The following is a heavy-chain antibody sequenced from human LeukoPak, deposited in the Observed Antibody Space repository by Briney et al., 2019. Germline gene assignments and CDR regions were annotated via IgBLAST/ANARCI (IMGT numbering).Heavy chain of an antibody. V-gene: IGHV4-59*08. CDR1: GGSISSYY. CDR3: ARQNIAVAARGGFDP. D-gene: IGHD6-19*01. Sequence: KPWETLSLTCTVSGGSISSYYWSWIRQPPGKGVEWIGYIYYSGSTNYNPSLKSRVTISVDTSKNQFSLKLSSVTAADTAVYYCARQNIAVAARGGFDPWGQGTLVTVSS. CDR2: IYYSGST. J-gene: IGHJ5*02.